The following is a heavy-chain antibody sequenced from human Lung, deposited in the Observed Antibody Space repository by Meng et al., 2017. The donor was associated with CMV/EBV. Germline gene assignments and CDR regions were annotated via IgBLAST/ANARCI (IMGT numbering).Heavy chain of an antibody. V-gene: IGHV3-30-3*01. CDR3: ARCLSDYHIFTGRVNYYGMDV. CDR1: YA. Sequence: YAMYWVRQAPGKGPEWEAVISYDGSKKDYADSVKGRFTISRDNSQNTLFLQMESLRAEDTAVYYCARCLSDYHIFTGRVNYYGMDVWGQGTTVTVSS. CDR2: ISYDGSKK. D-gene: IGHD3-9*01. J-gene: IGHJ6*02.